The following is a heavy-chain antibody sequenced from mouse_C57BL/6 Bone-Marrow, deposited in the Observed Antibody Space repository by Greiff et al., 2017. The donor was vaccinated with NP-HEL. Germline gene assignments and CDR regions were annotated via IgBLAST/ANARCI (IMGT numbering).Heavy chain of an antibody. CDR3: AKYFDV. V-gene: IGHV5-4*01. Sequence: EVQVVESGGGLVKPGGSLKLSCAASGFTFSSYAMSWVRQTPEKRLEWVATISDGGSYTYYPDNVKGRFTISRDNAKNNLYLQMSHLESEDTAMYCCAKYFDVWGTGTTVTVSS. J-gene: IGHJ1*03. CDR1: GFTFSSYA. CDR2: ISDGGSYT.